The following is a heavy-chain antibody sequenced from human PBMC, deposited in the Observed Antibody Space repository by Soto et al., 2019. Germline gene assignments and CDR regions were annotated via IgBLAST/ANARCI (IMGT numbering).Heavy chain of an antibody. CDR3: ARDQLTDYYYYYGMDV. CDR2: IKQDGSEK. V-gene: IGHV3-7*03. Sequence: QPGGSLRLSCAASGSTFSSYWMSWVRQAPGKGLEWVANIKQDGSEKYYVDSVKGRFTISRDNAKNSLYLQMNSLRAEDTAVYYCARDQLTDYYYYYGMDVWGQGTTVTVSS. J-gene: IGHJ6*02. D-gene: IGHD1-1*01. CDR1: GSTFSSYW.